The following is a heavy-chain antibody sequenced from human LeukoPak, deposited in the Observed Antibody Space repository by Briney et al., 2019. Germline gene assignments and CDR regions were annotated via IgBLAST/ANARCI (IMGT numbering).Heavy chain of an antibody. CDR2: ISGSGGTT. CDR3: ARDPGIAAAGPLMGSHDAFDI. V-gene: IGHV3-23*01. CDR1: GLIFSNFA. D-gene: IGHD6-13*01. Sequence: GGSLRLSCAASGLIFSNFAMSWVRQAPGKGPQWVSSISGSGGTTYIADSVKGRFTISRDNAKNSLYLQMNSLRAEDTAVYYCARDPGIAAAGPLMGSHDAFDIWGQGTMVTVSS. J-gene: IGHJ3*02.